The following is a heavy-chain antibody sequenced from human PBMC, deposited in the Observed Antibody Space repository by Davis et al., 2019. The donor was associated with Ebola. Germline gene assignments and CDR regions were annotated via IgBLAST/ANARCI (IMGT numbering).Heavy chain of an antibody. CDR1: GFTFSSYG. CDR3: AKDILGATSDY. J-gene: IGHJ4*02. CDR2: IWYDGSNK. Sequence: GESLKISCAASGFTFSSYGMHWVRQAPGKGLEWVAVIWYDGSNKYYADSVKGRFTISRDNSKNTLYLQMNSLRAEDTAVYYCAKDILGATSDYWGQGTLVTVSS. D-gene: IGHD1-26*01. V-gene: IGHV3-30*02.